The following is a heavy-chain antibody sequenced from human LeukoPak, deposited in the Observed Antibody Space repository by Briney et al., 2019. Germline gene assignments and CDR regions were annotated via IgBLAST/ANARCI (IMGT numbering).Heavy chain of an antibody. Sequence: GRSLRLSCATSGFTFSSYGMHWVRQAPGKGLERVAVIWYDGSNKYYADYVKGRFTISRDNSKNTLYLQMNSLRAEDTAVYYCARGESAPSEWFDPWGQGTLVTVSS. CDR2: IWYDGSNK. CDR3: ARGESAPSEWFDP. J-gene: IGHJ5*02. CDR1: GFTFSSYG. V-gene: IGHV3-33*01. D-gene: IGHD3-3*01.